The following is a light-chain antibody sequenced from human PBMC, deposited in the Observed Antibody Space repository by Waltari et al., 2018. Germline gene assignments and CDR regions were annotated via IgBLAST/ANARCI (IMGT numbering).Light chain of an antibody. CDR1: SPNIGSNY. J-gene: IGLJ3*02. V-gene: IGLV1-47*01. CDR2: KDN. Sequence: QSVLTQPSSASGTPGQRVTISCSGSSPNIGSNYVYWYQQLPGTAPKRLIHKDNQRPSGVPDRFAASKSGASASLAISGLRSDDEADYYCAAWDDSLTGRVFGGGTKLTVL. CDR3: AAWDDSLTGRV.